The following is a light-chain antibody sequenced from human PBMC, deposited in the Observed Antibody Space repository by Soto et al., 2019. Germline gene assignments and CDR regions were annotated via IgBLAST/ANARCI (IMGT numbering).Light chain of an antibody. Sequence: DIQMTQSPSSLSASVGDRVTITCRASQSISSYLNWYQQRPGKAPKLLIYLASSLSSGVPSKFSGSGSGTDFTLTISVLQPEDSATYYCQQTYKTPLTFGQGTKVDIK. CDR2: LAS. J-gene: IGKJ1*01. V-gene: IGKV1-39*01. CDR1: QSISSY. CDR3: QQTYKTPLT.